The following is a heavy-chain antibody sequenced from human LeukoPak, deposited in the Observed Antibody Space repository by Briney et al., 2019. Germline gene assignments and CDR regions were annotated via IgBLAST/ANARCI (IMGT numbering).Heavy chain of an antibody. Sequence: GGSLRLSCAASGFTFSSHWMSWVRQAPGKGLEWVGRTKEDGSEKYYVDSVKGRFTISRDNAKNSLYLEMNSLRAEDTAVYYCARDPLGYCSSTSCHGYFDLWGRGTLVTVSS. J-gene: IGHJ2*01. CDR1: GFTFSSHW. V-gene: IGHV3-7*01. CDR3: ARDPLGYCSSTSCHGYFDL. CDR2: TKEDGSEK. D-gene: IGHD2-2*01.